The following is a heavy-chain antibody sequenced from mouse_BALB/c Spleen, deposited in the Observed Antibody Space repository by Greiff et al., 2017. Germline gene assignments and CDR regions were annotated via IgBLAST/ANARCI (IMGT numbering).Heavy chain of an antibody. CDR1: GFSLTSYG. D-gene: IGHD2-10*02. CDR3: ARDHGTKYGNYVPFDY. Sequence: VQLQESGPGLVAPSQSLSITCTVSGFSLTSYGVHWVRQPPGKGLEWLGVIWAGGSTNYNSALMSRLSISKDNSKSQVFLKMNSLQTDDTAMYYCARDHGTKYGNYVPFDYWGQGTTLTVSS. CDR2: IWAGGST. V-gene: IGHV2-9*02. J-gene: IGHJ2*01.